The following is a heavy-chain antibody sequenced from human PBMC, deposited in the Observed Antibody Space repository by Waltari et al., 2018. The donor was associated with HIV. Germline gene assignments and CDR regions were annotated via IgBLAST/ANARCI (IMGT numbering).Heavy chain of an antibody. CDR3: AREGLNSYDSSSWFFDL. CDR1: GFSVSGYY. J-gene: IGHJ2*01. CDR2: ISSSGTTI. V-gene: IGHV3-11*01. Sequence: QIQLVASGGGLVKPGGSLRLPCAASGFSVSGYYMHWIRQAPGKGLEWISYISSSGTTIYYADSVKGRFTISRDSAKNSLFLQLNSPSLEDTAVYYCAREGLNSYDSSSWFFDLWGRGSLVSVSS. D-gene: IGHD3-22*01.